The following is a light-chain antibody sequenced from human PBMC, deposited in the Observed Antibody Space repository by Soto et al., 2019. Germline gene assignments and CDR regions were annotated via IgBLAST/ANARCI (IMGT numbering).Light chain of an antibody. Sequence: EIVLTQSPATLSLSPGERATLSCRASESISIYLAWYQQKPGQAPRLLINDASNRATGIPARFSGSGSGTDCTLTISSLEPEDFAVYYCQQRTKWPLTFGQGTKVEIK. CDR2: DAS. CDR1: ESISIY. V-gene: IGKV3-11*01. CDR3: QQRTKWPLT. J-gene: IGKJ1*01.